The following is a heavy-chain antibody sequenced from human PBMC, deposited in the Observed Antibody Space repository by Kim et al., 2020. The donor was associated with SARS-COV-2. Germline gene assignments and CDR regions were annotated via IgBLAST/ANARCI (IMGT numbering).Heavy chain of an antibody. CDR1: GYTFTSWR. CDR3: ARRRDHDY. J-gene: IGHJ4*02. V-gene: IGHV3-7*01. CDR2: ITVDGSEK. Sequence: GGSLRLSCAASGYTFTSWRMSWVRQAPGKGLEWVANITVDGSEKFYVDSVKGRFTVSRDNAKNSVFLQMNSLRAEDTAVYYCARRRDHDYWGQGILVTVSS.